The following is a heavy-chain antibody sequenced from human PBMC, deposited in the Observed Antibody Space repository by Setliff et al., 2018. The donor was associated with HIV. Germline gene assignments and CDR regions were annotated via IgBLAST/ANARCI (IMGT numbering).Heavy chain of an antibody. J-gene: IGHJ1*01. V-gene: IGHV1-2*02. CDR2: INPNSGVT. CDR1: GYTFTGYY. CDR3: ARDLSLDIAAAGAGY. D-gene: IGHD6-13*01. Sequence: ASVKVSCKASGYTFTGYYMHWVRQAPGQGLEWMGWINPNSGVTNYAQNFQGRVTMTRDTSISTAYMELSRLRSDDTAVYYCARDLSLDIAAAGAGYWGQGTLVTVS.